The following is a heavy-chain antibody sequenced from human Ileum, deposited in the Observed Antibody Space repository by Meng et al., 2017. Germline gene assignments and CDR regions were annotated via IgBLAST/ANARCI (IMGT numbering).Heavy chain of an antibody. D-gene: IGHD7-27*01. CDR3: ARDHWGSLDY. J-gene: IGHJ4*02. CDR1: GGSVSTSDYQ. V-gene: IGHV4-61*08. Sequence: LPESSPGLVRPSETLSLLCTVSGGSVSTSDYQWGWIRQPPGKGLEWIGYAGTNYNPSLKSRVTISVDTSKRQFSLKLTSVTAADTAVYYCARDHWGSLDYWGQGSLVTVSS. CDR2: AGT.